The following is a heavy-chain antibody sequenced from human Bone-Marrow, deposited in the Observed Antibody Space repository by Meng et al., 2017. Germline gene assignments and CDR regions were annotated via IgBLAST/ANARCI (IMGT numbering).Heavy chain of an antibody. V-gene: IGHV1-69*13. D-gene: IGHD1-1*01. CDR2: NIPIFGTA. Sequence: SVKVSCKASGGTFSSYAISWVRQAPGQGLEWMGGNIPIFGTANYAQKFQGRVTITADESTSTAYMELSSLRSEDTAVYYCARDLRGSKLDAFDIWGQGTMVTVSS. CDR1: GGTFSSYA. CDR3: ARDLRGSKLDAFDI. J-gene: IGHJ3*02.